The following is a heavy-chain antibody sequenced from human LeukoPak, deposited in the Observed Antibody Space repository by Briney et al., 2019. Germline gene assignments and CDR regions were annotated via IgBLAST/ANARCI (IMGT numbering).Heavy chain of an antibody. CDR1: GFTFHNYA. CDR3: AKDIGSGWSFDY. Sequence: GGSLRLSCAASGFTFHNYAMHWVRQAPGKGLEWVSLIRGNGDTTYNADSVKGRFTISRDNSKNSLYLQINSLRTEDTALYYCAKDIGSGWSFDYWGQGTLVTVSS. V-gene: IGHV3-43*02. J-gene: IGHJ4*02. D-gene: IGHD6-19*01. CDR2: IRGNGDTT.